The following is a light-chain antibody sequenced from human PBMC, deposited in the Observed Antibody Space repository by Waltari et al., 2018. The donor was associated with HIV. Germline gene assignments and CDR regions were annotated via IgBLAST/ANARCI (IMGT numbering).Light chain of an antibody. J-gene: IGKJ4*01. CDR3: QQYYSSPLT. CDR2: WAS. Sequence: IVMTQSPDSLTVSLGERATINCKSSQSVFFGSNNKNYLAWYQQKPGQHPKLLFYWASTRESGVPDRFSVSGSGTDFTLTISSLRTEDVAVYYCQQYYSSPLTFGGGTKVEI. CDR1: QSVFFGSNNKNY. V-gene: IGKV4-1*01.